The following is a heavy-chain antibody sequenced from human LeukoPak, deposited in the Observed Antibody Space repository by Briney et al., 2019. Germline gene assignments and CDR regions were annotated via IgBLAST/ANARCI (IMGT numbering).Heavy chain of an antibody. D-gene: IGHD3-22*01. CDR3: AKEHTYYYDSSGYSYFDY. V-gene: IGHV3-9*03. CDR1: GFTFDDYA. CDR2: ISWNSGSI. J-gene: IGHJ4*02. Sequence: GGSLRLSCAASGFTFDDYAIQWVRQTPGKSLEWVSGISWNSGSIVYAHSVKGRFTISRDNAKISLYLQMNSLRAEDMALYYCAKEHTYYYDSSGYSYFDYWGQGTLVTVSS.